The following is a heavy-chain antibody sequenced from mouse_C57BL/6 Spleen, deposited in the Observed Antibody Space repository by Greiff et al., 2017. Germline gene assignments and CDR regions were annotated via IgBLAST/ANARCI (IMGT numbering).Heavy chain of an antibody. V-gene: IGHV5-6*01. J-gene: IGHJ2*01. CDR2: ISSGGSYT. CDR3: ARQGDYYGDY. CDR1: GFTFSSYG. Sequence: EVNLVESGGDLVKPGGSLKLSCAASGFTFSSYGMSWVRQTPDKRLEWVATISSGGSYTYYPDSVKGRFTISRDNAKNTLYLQMSSLKSEDTAMYYCARQGDYYGDYWGQGTTLTVSS.